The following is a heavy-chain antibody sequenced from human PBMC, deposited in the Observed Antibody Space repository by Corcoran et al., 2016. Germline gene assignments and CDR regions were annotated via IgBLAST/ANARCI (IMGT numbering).Heavy chain of an antibody. J-gene: IGHJ4*02. D-gene: IGHD2-15*01. V-gene: IGHV1-69*01. CDR2: IIPVFGTA. CDR1: GGTFSSYA. CDR3: GRGPGGVVAATLDY. Sequence: QVQLVQSGAEVKKPGSSVKVSCKASGGTFSSYAISWVRQAPGQGLEWMGGIIPVFGTANYAQKFQGRVTSTADESTSTAYRELSSLRSEDTAVYYCGRGPGGVVAATLDYWGQGTLVTVSS.